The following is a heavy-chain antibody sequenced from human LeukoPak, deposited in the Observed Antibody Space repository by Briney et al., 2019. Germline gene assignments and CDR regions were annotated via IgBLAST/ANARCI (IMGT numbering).Heavy chain of an antibody. CDR1: GFTFSNFW. D-gene: IGHD2-2*01. J-gene: IGHJ4*02. Sequence: GGSLRLSCAASGFTFSNFWMSWVRQAPGKGLEWVTNIKVDGSEKYYVDSVKGRFTISRDNAKNTVYLQMNNLRAEDTAVYYCVSFYETYWGRGTLVTVSS. CDR3: VSFYETY. V-gene: IGHV3-7*01. CDR2: IKVDGSEK.